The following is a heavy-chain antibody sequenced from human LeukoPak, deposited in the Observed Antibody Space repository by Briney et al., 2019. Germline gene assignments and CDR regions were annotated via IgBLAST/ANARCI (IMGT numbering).Heavy chain of an antibody. CDR1: GGSISSYY. V-gene: IGHV4-59*12. Sequence: SETLSLTCTVSGGSISSYYWSWIRQPPGKGLEWIGYIYYSGSTNYNPSLKSRVTISVDTSKNQFSLKLSSVTAADTAVYYCASLEMATISHWYFDLWGRGTLVTVSS. CDR3: ASLEMATISHWYFDL. D-gene: IGHD5-24*01. CDR2: IYYSGST. J-gene: IGHJ2*01.